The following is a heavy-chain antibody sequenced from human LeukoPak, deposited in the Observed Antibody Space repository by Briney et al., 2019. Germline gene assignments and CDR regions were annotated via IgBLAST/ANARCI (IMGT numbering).Heavy chain of an antibody. V-gene: IGHV3-23*01. Sequence: PGGSLRLSCVASRFTFSSYAMSWVRRAPGKGLEWVSTITNVGTGTYYADSVKGRFTISRDNSKNTLYLQLYSLRADDTAVYYCARDISGGEDYWGQGTLVTVSS. CDR3: ARDISGGEDY. D-gene: IGHD1-26*01. CDR2: ITNVGTGT. CDR1: RFTFSSYA. J-gene: IGHJ4*02.